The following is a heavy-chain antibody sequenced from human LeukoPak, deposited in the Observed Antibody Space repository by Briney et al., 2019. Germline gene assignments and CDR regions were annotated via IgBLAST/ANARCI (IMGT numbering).Heavy chain of an antibody. V-gene: IGHV3-7*01. CDR1: GFTFSSYW. CDR3: ARDRPYYYDSSGFDPYYFDY. Sequence: GGSLRLSCAAYGFTFSSYWMSWVRQAPGKGLECVANIKQDGSEKYYVDSVKGRFTISRDNAKNSLYLQMNSLRAEDTAVYYCARDRPYYYDSSGFDPYYFDYWGQGTLVTVSS. D-gene: IGHD3-22*01. CDR2: IKQDGSEK. J-gene: IGHJ4*02.